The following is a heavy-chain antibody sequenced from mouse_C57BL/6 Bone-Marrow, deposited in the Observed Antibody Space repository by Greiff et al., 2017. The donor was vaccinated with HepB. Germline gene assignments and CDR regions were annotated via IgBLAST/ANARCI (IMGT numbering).Heavy chain of an antibody. CDR3: ARGYDYHWYFDV. V-gene: IGHV5-4*03. D-gene: IGHD2-4*01. J-gene: IGHJ1*03. CDR1: GFTFSSYA. CDR2: ISDGGSYT. Sequence: DVKLVESGGGLVKPGGSLKLSCAASGFTFSSYAMSWVRQTPEKRLEWVATISDGGSYTYYPDNVKGRFTISRDNAKNNLYLQMSHLKSEDTAMYYCARGYDYHWYFDVWGTGTTVTVSS.